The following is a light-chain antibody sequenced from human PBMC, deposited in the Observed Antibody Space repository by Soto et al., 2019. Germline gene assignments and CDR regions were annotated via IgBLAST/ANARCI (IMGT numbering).Light chain of an antibody. V-gene: IGLV2-14*01. CDR3: SSYTSSTLYV. CDR2: EVS. Sequence: QSVLTQPASVSESPGQSITISCTGTSSDVGGYNYVSWYQQHPGKAPKLMIYEVSNRPSGVSNRFSGSKSGNTASLTISGLQAEDEAEYYCSSYTSSTLYVFGTGTKVTVL. J-gene: IGLJ1*01. CDR1: SSDVGGYNY.